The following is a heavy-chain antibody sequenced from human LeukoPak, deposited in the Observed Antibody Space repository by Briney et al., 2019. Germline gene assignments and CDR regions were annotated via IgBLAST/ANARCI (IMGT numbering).Heavy chain of an antibody. V-gene: IGHV4-59*08. J-gene: IGHJ4*02. CDR1: GGSVSSYY. CDR2: IYYSGST. CDR3: AKPGSIVGTTTGGFDY. Sequence: SETLSLTCTVSGGSVSSYYWSWIRQPPGQGLEWIGYIYYSGSTNYNPSLKSRVTISVDTSKNQFSLKLSSVTAADTAVYYCAKPGSIVGTTTGGFDYWGQGTLVTVSS. D-gene: IGHD1-26*01.